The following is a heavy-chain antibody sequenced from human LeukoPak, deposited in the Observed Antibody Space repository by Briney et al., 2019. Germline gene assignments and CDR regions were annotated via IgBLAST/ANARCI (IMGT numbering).Heavy chain of an antibody. V-gene: IGHV3-21*01. CDR3: ARESSGDGYNYDY. J-gene: IGHJ4*02. D-gene: IGHD5-24*01. CDR2: ISSPSTYI. Sequence: GGSLRLSCAASGFAFSRYSMNWVRQAPGKGLEWVSHISSPSTYIYYTDSVKGRFTISRDNANNSLYLQMNSLRAEDTAVYHCARESSGDGYNYDYWGQGTLVTVSS. CDR1: GFAFSRYS.